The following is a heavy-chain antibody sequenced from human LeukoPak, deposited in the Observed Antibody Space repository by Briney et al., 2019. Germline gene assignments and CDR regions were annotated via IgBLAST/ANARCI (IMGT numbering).Heavy chain of an antibody. V-gene: IGHV4-34*01. J-gene: IGHJ5*02. D-gene: IGHD3-3*01. CDR2: INHSGST. CDR3: ASRGRFTIFGVVTANWFDP. Sequence: SEALSLTCAVSGGSISSSHHYWSWIRQPPGKGLEWIGEINHSGSTNYNPSLKSRVTISVDTSKNQFSLKLSSVTAADTAVYYCASRGRFTIFGVVTANWFDPWGQGTLVTVSS. CDR1: GGSISSSHHY.